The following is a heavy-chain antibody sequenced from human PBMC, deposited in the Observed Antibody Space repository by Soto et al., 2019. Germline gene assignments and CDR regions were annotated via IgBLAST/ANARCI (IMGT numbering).Heavy chain of an antibody. CDR3: ARPSQSSGWFEAHAFDI. Sequence: TSVKVSCKASGYTFSSYDINWVRQATGQGLEWMGWINAGNGNTKYSQKFQGRVTITRDTSASTAYMELSSLRSEDTAVYYCARPSQSSGWFEAHAFDIWGQGTMVTVSS. CDR2: INAGNGNT. CDR1: GYTFSSYD. D-gene: IGHD6-19*01. J-gene: IGHJ3*02. V-gene: IGHV1-3*01.